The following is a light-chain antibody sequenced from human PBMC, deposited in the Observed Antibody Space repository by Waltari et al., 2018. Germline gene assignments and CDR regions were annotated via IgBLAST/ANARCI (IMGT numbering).Light chain of an antibody. V-gene: IGLV1-44*01. J-gene: IGLJ1*01. Sequence: QSVLTQPPSASGTPGQGVTISCSGSSSNIGSNTVNWYQQPPGTAPKLLIYSNNQRPSGVPDRFSGSKSGTSASLAISGLQSEDEADYYCAAWDDSLNGSYVFGTGTKVTVL. CDR1: SSNIGSNT. CDR2: SNN. CDR3: AAWDDSLNGSYV.